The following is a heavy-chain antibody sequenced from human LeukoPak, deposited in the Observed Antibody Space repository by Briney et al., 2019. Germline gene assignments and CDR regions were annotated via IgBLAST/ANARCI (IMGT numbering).Heavy chain of an antibody. CDR1: GFTFSSYE. Sequence: GGSLRLSCAASGFTFSSYEMNWVRQAPGKGLEWVSYISSSGSTIYYADSVKGRFTISRDNSKNTLYLQMNSLRAEDTAVYYCAKDMKQWLAYYFDYWGQGTLVTVSS. V-gene: IGHV3-48*03. J-gene: IGHJ4*02. CDR2: ISSSGSTI. D-gene: IGHD6-19*01. CDR3: AKDMKQWLAYYFDY.